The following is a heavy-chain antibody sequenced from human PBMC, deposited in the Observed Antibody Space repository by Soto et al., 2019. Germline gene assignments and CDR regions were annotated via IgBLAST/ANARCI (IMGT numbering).Heavy chain of an antibody. CDR3: ARKGGYDSSGYYNDAFDI. CDR1: GFSLSNARMG. CDR2: IFSNDEK. D-gene: IGHD3-22*01. V-gene: IGHV2-26*01. Sequence: KESGPVLVKPTETLTLTCTVSGFSLSNARMGVSWIRQPPGKALEWLAHIFSNDEKSYSTSLKSRLTISKDTSKSQVVLTMTNMDPVDTATYYCARKGGYDSSGYYNDAFDIWGQGTMVTVSS. J-gene: IGHJ3*02.